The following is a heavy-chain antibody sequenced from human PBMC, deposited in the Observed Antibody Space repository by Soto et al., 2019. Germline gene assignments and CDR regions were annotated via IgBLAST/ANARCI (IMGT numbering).Heavy chain of an antibody. D-gene: IGHD3-3*01. CDR1: GFTVSSNY. CDR2: IYSGGST. Sequence: PGGSLRLSCAASGFTVSSNYMSWVRQAPGKGLEWVSVIYSGGSTYYADSVKGRFTISRDNSKNTLYLQMNSLRAEDTAVYYCARVFLEWLPEDNYYYYYMDVWGKGTTVTVSS. CDR3: ARVFLEWLPEDNYYYYYMDV. J-gene: IGHJ6*03. V-gene: IGHV3-66*01.